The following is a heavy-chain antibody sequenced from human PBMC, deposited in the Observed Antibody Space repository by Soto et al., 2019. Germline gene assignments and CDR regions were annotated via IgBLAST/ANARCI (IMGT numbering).Heavy chain of an antibody. V-gene: IGHV3-30-3*01. CDR3: ARDSTMAN. CDR1: GFTFSSYA. Sequence: PGGSLRLSCAASGFTFSSYAMHWVRQAPGKGLEWVAVISYDGSNKYYADSVKGRFTISRDNSKNTLYLQMNSLRAEDTAVYYCARDSTMANWGQGTLVTVSS. J-gene: IGHJ1*01. D-gene: IGHD3-10*01. CDR2: ISYDGSNK.